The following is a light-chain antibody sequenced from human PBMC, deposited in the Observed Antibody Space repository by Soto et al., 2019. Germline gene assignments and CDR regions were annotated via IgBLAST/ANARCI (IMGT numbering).Light chain of an antibody. CDR1: SSDLGAYDY. CDR3: SSYTTSYSYV. J-gene: IGLJ1*01. CDR2: EVT. Sequence: QSVLTQPASVSGSPGQSITISCTGTSSDLGAYDYVSWYQQHPGEAPTLLIYEVTNRPSGVSNRFSASKSDNTASLTISGLQAEDEAEYFCSSYTTSYSYVFGTGTKVTVL. V-gene: IGLV2-14*01.